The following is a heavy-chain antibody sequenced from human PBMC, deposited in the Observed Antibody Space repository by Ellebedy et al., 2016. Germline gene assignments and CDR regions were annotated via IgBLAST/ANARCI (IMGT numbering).Heavy chain of an antibody. Sequence: GESLKISCAASGFTLSSYWMSWFRQAPGKGLERVANINQDGSETYYVDSVKGRFAISRDNAKNSLYLQMNSLTAEDTAVFYCARDRYCSRTTSCFYFDYWGQGALVTVSS. J-gene: IGHJ4*02. CDR3: ARDRYCSRTTSCFYFDY. V-gene: IGHV3-7*01. CDR1: GFTLSSYW. D-gene: IGHD2-2*01. CDR2: INQDGSET.